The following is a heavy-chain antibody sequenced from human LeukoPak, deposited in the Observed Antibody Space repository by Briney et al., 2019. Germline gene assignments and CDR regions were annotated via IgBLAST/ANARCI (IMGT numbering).Heavy chain of an antibody. J-gene: IGHJ4*02. D-gene: IGHD2-2*01. CDR1: GGSISSYY. Sequence: SETLSLTCTVSGGSISSYYWSWIRQPPGKGLEWIGYIYYSGSTNYNPSLKSRVTISVDTSKNQFSLKLSSVTAADTAVYYCARAWVGLLSRYCSSTSCSGFDYWGQGTLVTVSS. V-gene: IGHV4-59*01. CDR3: ARAWVGLLSRYCSSTSCSGFDY. CDR2: IYYSGST.